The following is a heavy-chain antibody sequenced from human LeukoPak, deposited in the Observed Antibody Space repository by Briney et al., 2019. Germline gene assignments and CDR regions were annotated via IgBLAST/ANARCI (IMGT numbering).Heavy chain of an antibody. CDR2: VYYTGRT. Sequence: SETLSLTCSVSDGSTTGYYWSWIRQPPGKGLEWIAYVYYTGRTLYNPSLESRVTISVDTSKTQFSLTVTSVTAADTAVYYCARLSSRGRFQVSPWGQGTLVTVSS. J-gene: IGHJ1*01. V-gene: IGHV4-59*08. D-gene: IGHD1-26*01. CDR3: ARLSSRGRFQVSP. CDR1: DGSTTGYY.